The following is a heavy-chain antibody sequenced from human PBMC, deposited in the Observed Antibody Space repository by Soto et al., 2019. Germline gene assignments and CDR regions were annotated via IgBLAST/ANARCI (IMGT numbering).Heavy chain of an antibody. CDR1: GFTFSDYY. J-gene: IGHJ3*02. D-gene: IGHD1-26*01. Sequence: PGGSLRLSCAASGFTFSDYYMSWIRQAPGKGLEWVSYISSSGSTIYYADSVKGRFTISRDNAKNSLYLQMNSLRAEDTAVYYCARGYRAVQDDAFDIWGQGTMVTVSS. V-gene: IGHV3-11*01. CDR2: ISSSGSTI. CDR3: ARGYRAVQDDAFDI.